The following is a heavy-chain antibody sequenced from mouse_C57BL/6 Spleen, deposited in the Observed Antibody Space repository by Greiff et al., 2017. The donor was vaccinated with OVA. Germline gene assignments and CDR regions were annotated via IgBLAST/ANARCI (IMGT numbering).Heavy chain of an antibody. CDR1: GYAFSSYW. V-gene: IGHV1-80*01. J-gene: IGHJ2*01. Sequence: VQLQQSGAELVKPGASVKISCKASGYAFSSYWMNWVKQRPGKGLEWIGQIYPGDGDTNYNVKFKGKATLTADKSSSTAYMQLSSLTSVDSAVYFCARIGSYYVSSYLYYFDYWGQGTTLTVSS. CDR3: ARIGSYYVSSYLYYFDY. D-gene: IGHD1-1*01. CDR2: IYPGDGDT.